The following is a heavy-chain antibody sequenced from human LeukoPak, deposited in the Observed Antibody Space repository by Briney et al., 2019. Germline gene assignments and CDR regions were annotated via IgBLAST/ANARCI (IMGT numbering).Heavy chain of an antibody. CDR2: IYYSGST. Sequence: PSETLSLTCTVSGGSISSYYWSWIRQPPGKGLEWIGYIYYSGSTYYKPSLKSRVTISVDTSKNQYSLKLDSVTAEDTAVYYCARDLGKRIAVAGTRDYYYYGMDVWGQGTTVTVSS. V-gene: IGHV4-59*01. CDR3: ARDLGKRIAVAGTRDYYYYGMDV. CDR1: GGSISSYY. J-gene: IGHJ6*02. D-gene: IGHD6-19*01.